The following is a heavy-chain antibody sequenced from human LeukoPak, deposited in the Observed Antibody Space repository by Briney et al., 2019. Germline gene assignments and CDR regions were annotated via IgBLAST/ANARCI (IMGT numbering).Heavy chain of an antibody. J-gene: IGHJ4*02. CDR2: IYYSGST. CDR3: ARHTYGDYAPFDY. V-gene: IGHV4-59*08. D-gene: IGHD4-17*01. Sequence: KSSETLSLTCTVSGGSISSYYWNWIRQPPGKGLEWIGYIYYSGSTNYNPSLKSRVTISVDTSKNQFSLKLTSVTAADTAVYYCARHTYGDYAPFDYWGQGTLVTVSS. CDR1: GGSISSYY.